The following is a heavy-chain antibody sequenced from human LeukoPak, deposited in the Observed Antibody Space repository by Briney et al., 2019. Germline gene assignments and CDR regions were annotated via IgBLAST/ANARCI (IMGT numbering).Heavy chain of an antibody. CDR3: ARRTGYNFYYMDV. D-gene: IGHD3/OR15-3a*01. Sequence: ASVKVSCKASGYIFTQYGISWVRQAPGQGLEWMAWISTYNGNANYAQKFQGRVTMTTDTSTSTAYMELRSLSSDDTAVYYCARRTGYNFYYMDVWGQGTTVIVS. V-gene: IGHV1-18*01. CDR2: ISTYNGNA. CDR1: GYIFTQYG. J-gene: IGHJ6*03.